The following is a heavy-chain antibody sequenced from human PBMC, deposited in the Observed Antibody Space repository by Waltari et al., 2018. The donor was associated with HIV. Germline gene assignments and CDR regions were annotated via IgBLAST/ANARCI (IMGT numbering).Heavy chain of an antibody. D-gene: IGHD1-26*01. CDR3: ARIPGIGTSGRGAFDI. J-gene: IGHJ3*02. CDR1: GFHVRRKD. V-gene: IGHV3-53*02. CDR2: IYSSGST. Sequence: EVQLVETGGDFIQHGGSLRLSCAASGFHVRRKDLKLVRPAPGKGLEWVSIIYSSGSTDYADSVKGRFTIFRDNSKNTLFLQMNGLRAEDTAVYYCARIPGIGTSGRGAFDIWGQGAMVTVSS.